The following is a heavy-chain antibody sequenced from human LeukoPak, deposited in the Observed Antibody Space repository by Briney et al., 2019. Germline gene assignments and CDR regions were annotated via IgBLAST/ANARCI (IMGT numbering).Heavy chain of an antibody. CDR2: ISYSSSII. J-gene: IGHJ4*02. V-gene: IGHV3-48*03. Sequence: PGGSLRLSCAASGFTFSSYEMNWVRQAPGKGLEWVSYISYSSSIINYADSVKGRFTISRDNAKTSLYLQMNSLRAEDTAVYYCARHLSGITGYTYGRGLDYWGQGTLVTVSS. CDR1: GFTFSSYE. D-gene: IGHD5-18*01. CDR3: ARHLSGITGYTYGRGLDY.